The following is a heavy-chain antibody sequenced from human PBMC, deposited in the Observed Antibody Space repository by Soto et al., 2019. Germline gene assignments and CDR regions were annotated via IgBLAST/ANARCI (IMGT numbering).Heavy chain of an antibody. J-gene: IGHJ3*02. D-gene: IGHD6-13*01. CDR1: GGTFNVYT. V-gene: IGHV1-69*02. CDR3: ALGSWSGETFDI. CDR2: IIPMLAIT. Sequence: QVQLVQSGAEVKKPGSSVKVSCKAPGGTFNVYTIIWVRQAPGQGLEWMGRIIPMLAITNYAQRFQGRVTLTADTSTTTAYMELSSLTSEDTAVYYCALGSWSGETFDIWGQGTLVTVSS.